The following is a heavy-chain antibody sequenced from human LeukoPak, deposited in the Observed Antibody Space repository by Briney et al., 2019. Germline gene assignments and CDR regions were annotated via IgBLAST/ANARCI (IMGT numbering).Heavy chain of an antibody. D-gene: IGHD3-22*01. CDR1: GFTFSSYA. Sequence: GGSLRLSCAASGFTFSSYAMSWVRQAPGKGLEWVSAISGSGGSTYYADSVKGRFTVSRDNSKNTLYLQMNSLRAEDTAVYYCAKVDYYDSSGSLVDYWGQGTLVTVSS. CDR3: AKVDYYDSSGSLVDY. J-gene: IGHJ4*02. V-gene: IGHV3-23*01. CDR2: ISGSGGST.